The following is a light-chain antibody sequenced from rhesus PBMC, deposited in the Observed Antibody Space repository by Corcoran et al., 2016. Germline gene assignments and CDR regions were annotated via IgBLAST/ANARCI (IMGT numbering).Light chain of an antibody. Sequence: QADPTQSPSVSGSPGQSVTISCTGTSSDIGGYNRVSWYQQHTGKAPKLMIYEVSKRPSGVSDRFSGSKSGNTASLTISGLQAEDEADYYCSSYASSSTFDDVFGSGTKLTVL. CDR1: SSDIGGYNR. J-gene: IGLJ6*01. CDR3: SSYASSSTFDDV. CDR2: EVS. V-gene: IGLV2-13*03.